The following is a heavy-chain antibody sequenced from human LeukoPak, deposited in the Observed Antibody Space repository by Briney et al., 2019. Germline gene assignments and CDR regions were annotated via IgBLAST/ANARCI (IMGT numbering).Heavy chain of an antibody. V-gene: IGHV4-34*01. Sequence: PSETLSLTCAVYGGSFSGYYWSWIRQPPGKGLEWIGEINHSGSTNYNPSLKSRVTISVDTSKNQFSLKLSSVTAADTAVYYCATYLITGNGGPFDYWGQGTLVTVSS. CDR3: ATYLITGNGGPFDY. CDR1: GGSFSGYY. D-gene: IGHD1-20*01. J-gene: IGHJ4*02. CDR2: INHSGST.